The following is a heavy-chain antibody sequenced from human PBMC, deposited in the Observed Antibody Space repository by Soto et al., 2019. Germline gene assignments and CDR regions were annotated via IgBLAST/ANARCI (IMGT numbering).Heavy chain of an antibody. CDR3: ARGDATKIVVTTYYAMDV. J-gene: IGHJ6*02. CDR2: IIPVFGTP. D-gene: IGHD3-22*01. CDR1: GGSLSNYG. Sequence: QVQLVQSGAEVKKPGSSVKVSCKASGGSLSNYGISWVRQAPGQGLEWMGAIIPVFGTPNYAQKFQDRVTITADESTTTVYMEVRSLTSEDTAVYYCARGDATKIVVTTYYAMDVWGQGTRVTCSS. V-gene: IGHV1-69*12.